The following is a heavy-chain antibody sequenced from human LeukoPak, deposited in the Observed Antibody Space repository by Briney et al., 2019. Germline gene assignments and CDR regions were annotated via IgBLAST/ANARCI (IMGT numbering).Heavy chain of an antibody. J-gene: IGHJ4*02. CDR3: ATEGEVGAFDY. V-gene: IGHV1-24*01. D-gene: IGHD1-26*01. CDR1: GYTFTGCF. Sequence: ASVKDSCLASGYTFTGCFMHGVRPRPGKGVAWVGGFDPQDGEKKYAQKFQGGVTITEDTSTDAPYMEPSSLRSEDTPVYYFATEGEVGAFDYWGQGTLVTVSS. CDR2: FDPQDGEK.